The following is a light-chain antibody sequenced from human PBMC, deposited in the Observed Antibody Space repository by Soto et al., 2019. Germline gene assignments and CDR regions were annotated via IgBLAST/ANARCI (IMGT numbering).Light chain of an antibody. Sequence: QSVLTQPPSVSGAPGQRVTISCTGSSSNIGAGYDVQWYRQFPGTAPKLLIYANSVRPSGVPDRFSGSKSGTSASLAITGLRAEDEADYYCQSYDSSLIVSKVFGTGTKVTVL. J-gene: IGLJ1*01. CDR2: ANS. V-gene: IGLV1-40*01. CDR3: QSYDSSLIVSKV. CDR1: SSNIGAGYD.